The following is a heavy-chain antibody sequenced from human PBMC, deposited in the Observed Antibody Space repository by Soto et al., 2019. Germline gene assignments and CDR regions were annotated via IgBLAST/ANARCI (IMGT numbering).Heavy chain of an antibody. V-gene: IGHV1-2*04. Sequence: ASVKVSCKAPADTFTSYYIHWVRQAPGHGLEWMGWINPNSGGTNYAQKFQGWVTMTRDTSISTAYMELSRLRSDDTAVYYCARAVFNIAAAGTGMDVWGQGTTVTVSS. D-gene: IGHD6-13*01. CDR3: ARAVFNIAAAGTGMDV. CDR1: ADTFTSYY. CDR2: INPNSGGT. J-gene: IGHJ6*02.